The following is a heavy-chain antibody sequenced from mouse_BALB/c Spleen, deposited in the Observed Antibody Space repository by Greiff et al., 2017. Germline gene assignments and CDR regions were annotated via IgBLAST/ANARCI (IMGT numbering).Heavy chain of an antibody. CDR3: ARLITHYYAMDY. J-gene: IGHJ4*01. V-gene: IGHV1-12*01. CDR1: GYTFTSYN. Sequence: QVQLKQPGAELVKPGASVKMSCKASGYTFTSYNMHWVKQTPGQGLEWIGAIYPGNGDTSYNQKFKGKATLTADKSSSTAYMQLSSLTSEDSAVYYCARLITHYYAMDYWGQGTSVTVSS. D-gene: IGHD2-4*01. CDR2: IYPGNGDT.